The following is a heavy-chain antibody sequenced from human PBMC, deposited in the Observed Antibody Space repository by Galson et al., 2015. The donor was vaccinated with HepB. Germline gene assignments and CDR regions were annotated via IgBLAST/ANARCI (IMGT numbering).Heavy chain of an antibody. J-gene: IGHJ2*01. D-gene: IGHD2-15*01. Sequence: SLRLSCAASGFTFSSYGMHWVRQAPGKGLEWVAVIWYDGNNKYYADSVKGRFTISRDNSKNTLYLQMNSLRAEDTTVYYCARALQVAGATDWYFDLWGRGTLVTVSS. CDR3: ARALQVAGATDWYFDL. CDR1: GFTFSSYG. V-gene: IGHV3-33*01. CDR2: IWYDGNNK.